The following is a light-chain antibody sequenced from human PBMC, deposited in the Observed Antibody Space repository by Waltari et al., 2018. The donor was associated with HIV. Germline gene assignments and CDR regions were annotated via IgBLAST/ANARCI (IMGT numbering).Light chain of an antibody. CDR1: SLRSYY. CDR2: GRN. V-gene: IGLV3-19*01. Sequence: SSELTQDPSVSVALAQTVRIPCQGDSLRSYYASWYQQKSGQAPVVVFFGRNNRPSGIPDRFSGSSSGNTASLTITGAQAEDEADYYCHSRDSSGYHVVFGGGTKVTVL. CDR3: HSRDSSGYHVV. J-gene: IGLJ2*01.